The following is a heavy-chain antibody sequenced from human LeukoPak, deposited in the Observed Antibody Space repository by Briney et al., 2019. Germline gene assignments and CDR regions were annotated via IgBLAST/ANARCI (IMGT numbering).Heavy chain of an antibody. CDR3: AKGPLYSSSWGLEYFQH. Sequence: GGSLRLSCAASGFAFSSYGMHWVRQAPGKGLEWVAFIRYDGSNKYYADSVKGRFTISRDNSKNTLYLQMNSLRAEDTAVYYCAKGPLYSSSWGLEYFQHLGQGTLVTVSS. CDR1: GFAFSSYG. CDR2: IRYDGSNK. J-gene: IGHJ1*01. V-gene: IGHV3-30*02. D-gene: IGHD6-13*01.